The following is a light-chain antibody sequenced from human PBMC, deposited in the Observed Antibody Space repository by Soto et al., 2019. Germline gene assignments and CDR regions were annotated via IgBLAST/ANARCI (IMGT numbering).Light chain of an antibody. CDR1: QSISTW. CDR3: QQYNSYSRT. J-gene: IGKJ1*01. Sequence: DIQMTQSPSTLSASVGDRVPITCRASQSISTWLAWYQQKPGKAPKVLIYKASSLESGVPSRFSGSGSGTEFTLTISSLQPDDFATYYCQQYNSYSRTFGQGTKVEIK. CDR2: KAS. V-gene: IGKV1-5*03.